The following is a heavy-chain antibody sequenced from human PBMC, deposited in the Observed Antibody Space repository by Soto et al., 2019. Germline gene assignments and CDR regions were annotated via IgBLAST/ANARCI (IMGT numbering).Heavy chain of an antibody. CDR1: GFTFSGSA. CDR3: TRGYGDYVRDY. D-gene: IGHD4-17*01. Sequence: EVQLVESGGGLVQPGGPLKLSWAVSGFTFSGSAMPGVRQASGKGLEWVGRIRSKSNSYATAYAASVKGRFTISRDDSKNTAYLQMNSLKTEDTAVYYCTRGYGDYVRDYWGQGTLVTVSS. J-gene: IGHJ4*02. V-gene: IGHV3-73*01. CDR2: IRSKSNSYAT.